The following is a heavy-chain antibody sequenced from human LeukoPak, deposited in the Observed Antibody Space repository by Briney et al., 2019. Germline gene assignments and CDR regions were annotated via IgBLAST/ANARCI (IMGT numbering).Heavy chain of an antibody. J-gene: IGHJ6*02. CDR1: GFTFSNAW. CDR3: TTDHRFGDLKSLYGMDV. V-gene: IGHV3-15*01. Sequence: PGGSLRLSCAASGFTFSNAWMSWVRQAPGKGLEWVGRIKSKTDGGTTDYAAPVKGRFTISRDDSKNTLYLQMDSLKTEDTAVYYCTTDHRFGDLKSLYGMDVWGQGTTVTVSS. D-gene: IGHD3-10*01. CDR2: IKSKTDGGTT.